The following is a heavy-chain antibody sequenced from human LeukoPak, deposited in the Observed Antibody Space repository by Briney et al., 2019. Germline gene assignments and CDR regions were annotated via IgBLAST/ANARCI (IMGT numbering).Heavy chain of an antibody. V-gene: IGHV3-73*01. Sequence: GGSLRLSCSASGLTFSVSAIHWVRQASGKGLEWVGRIKTKADNYATAYAASVKGRFTISRDDSTNTAYLQMNSLKTEDTAVYYCTHPAYYYNVDVWGKGTTVTASS. CDR2: IKTKADNYAT. CDR1: GLTFSVSA. J-gene: IGHJ6*04. D-gene: IGHD6-25*01. CDR3: THPAYYYNVDV.